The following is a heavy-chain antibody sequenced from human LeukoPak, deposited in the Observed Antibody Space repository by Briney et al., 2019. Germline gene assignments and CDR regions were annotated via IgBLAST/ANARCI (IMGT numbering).Heavy chain of an antibody. CDR3: AREVAAAGGHNWFDP. J-gene: IGHJ5*02. CDR2: IYYSGST. CDR1: GGSISSYY. V-gene: IGHV4-59*01. Sequence: SETLSLTCTVSGGSISSYYWSCIRQPPGKGLEWIGYIYYSGSTNYNPSLKSRVTISVDTSKNQFSLKLSSVTAADTAVYYCAREVAAAGGHNWFDPWGQGTLVTVSS. D-gene: IGHD6-13*01.